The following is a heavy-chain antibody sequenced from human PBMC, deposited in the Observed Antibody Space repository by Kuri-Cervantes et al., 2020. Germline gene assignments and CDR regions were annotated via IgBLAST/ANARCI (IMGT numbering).Heavy chain of an antibody. V-gene: IGHV3-33*06. D-gene: IGHD3-22*01. CDR3: AKGSHRVIIDY. CDR1: GFTFSSYG. J-gene: IGHJ4*02. CDR2: IWYDGSNK. Sequence: LSLTCAASGFTFSSYGMHWVRQAPGKGLEWVAVIWYDGSNKYYADSVKGRFTISRDNSKNTLYLQMNSLRAEDTAVYYCAKGSHRVIIDYWGQGTLVTVSS.